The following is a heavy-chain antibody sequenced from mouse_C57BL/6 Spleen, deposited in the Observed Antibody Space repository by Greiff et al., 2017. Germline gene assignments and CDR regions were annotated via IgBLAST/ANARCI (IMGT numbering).Heavy chain of an antibody. D-gene: IGHD4-1*01. CDR2: IRNKANGYTT. CDR1: GFTFTDYY. Sequence: EVNVVESGGGLVQPGGSLSLSCAASGFTFTDYYMSWVRQPPGKALEWLGFIRNKANGYTTEYSASVKGRFTISRDNSQSILYLQMNALRAEDSATYYCARYKGLGQDYSDYWGQGTTLTVSS. J-gene: IGHJ2*01. CDR3: ARYKGLGQDYSDY. V-gene: IGHV7-3*01.